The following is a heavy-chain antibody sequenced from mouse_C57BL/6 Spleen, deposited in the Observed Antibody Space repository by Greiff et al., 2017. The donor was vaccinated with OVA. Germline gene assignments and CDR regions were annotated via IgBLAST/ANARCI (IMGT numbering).Heavy chain of an antibody. CDR3: ARLVATKDVGAY. Sequence: QVQLQQPGAELVKPGASVKLSCKASGYTFTSYWMQWVKQRPGQGLEWIGEIDPSDSYTNYNQKFKGKATLTVDTSSSTAYMQLSSLTSEDSAVYYCARLVATKDVGAYWGQGTLVTVSA. V-gene: IGHV1-50*01. CDR2: IDPSDSYT. J-gene: IGHJ3*01. CDR1: GYTFTSYW. D-gene: IGHD1-1*01.